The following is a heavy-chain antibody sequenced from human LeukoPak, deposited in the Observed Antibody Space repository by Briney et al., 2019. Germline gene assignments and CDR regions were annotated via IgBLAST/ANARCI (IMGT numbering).Heavy chain of an antibody. D-gene: IGHD3-3*01. CDR1: GFTVSSNY. J-gene: IGHJ4*02. V-gene: IGHV3-53*01. Sequence: PGGSLRLSCAASGFTVSSNYMSWVRQAPGKGLEWVSVIYSGGSTYYADSVKGRFTISRDNSKNTLYLQMNSLRAEDTAVYYCAKDVSITYYDFWSGYYPFDYWGQGTLVTVSS. CDR2: IYSGGST. CDR3: AKDVSITYYDFWSGYYPFDY.